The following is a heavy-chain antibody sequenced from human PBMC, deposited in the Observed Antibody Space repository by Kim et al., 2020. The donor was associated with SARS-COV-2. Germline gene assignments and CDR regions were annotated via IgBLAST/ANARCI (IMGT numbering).Heavy chain of an antibody. D-gene: IGHD3-10*01. J-gene: IGHJ4*02. CDR2: ISRNSDYI. V-gene: IGHV3-21*01. CDR3: ARALSLGRPGGFDY. Sequence: GGSLRLSCAASEFTFSRYSMNWVRQAPGKGLEWVSTISRNSDYIYYADSVEGRFTISRNNAKNSLYLQMNSLRADDTAIYYCARALSLGRPGGFDYWGQGTLVTVSS. CDR1: EFTFSRYS.